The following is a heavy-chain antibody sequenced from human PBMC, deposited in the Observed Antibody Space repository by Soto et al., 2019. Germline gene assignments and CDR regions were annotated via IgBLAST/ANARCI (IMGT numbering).Heavy chain of an antibody. V-gene: IGHV4-34*01. CDR3: ARAAQGSGLYLRGGILVGWFDP. Sequence: ETLSLTCAVYGGSFSGYYWSWIRQPPGKGLEWIGEINHSGSTNYNPSLKSRVTISVDTSKNQFSLKLSSVTAADTAVYYCARAAQGSGLYLRGGILVGWFDPWGQGTLVTVSS. CDR1: GGSFSGYY. CDR2: INHSGST. J-gene: IGHJ5*02. D-gene: IGHD6-19*01.